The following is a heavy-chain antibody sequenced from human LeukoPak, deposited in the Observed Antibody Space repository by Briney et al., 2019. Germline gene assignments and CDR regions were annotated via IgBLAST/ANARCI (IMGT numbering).Heavy chain of an antibody. J-gene: IGHJ4*02. D-gene: IGHD6-6*01. CDR3: AKDPSSSSGSNY. CDR1: GFTFSSYA. CDR2: ISGSGGST. Sequence: GGSLRLSCAASGFTFSSYAMSWVRQAPGKGLEWVSAISGSGGSTYYADSVKGRFTISRDNSKNTLYPQMNSLRAEDTAVYYCAKDPSSSSGSNYWGQGTLVTVSS. V-gene: IGHV3-23*01.